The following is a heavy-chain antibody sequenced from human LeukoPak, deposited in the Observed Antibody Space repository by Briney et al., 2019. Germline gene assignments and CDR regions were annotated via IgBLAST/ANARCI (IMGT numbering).Heavy chain of an antibody. D-gene: IGHD6-19*01. J-gene: IGHJ4*02. Sequence: GGSLRLSCVVSGFTFSSYTMNWVRQSPRKGLEWVSAVSGSGGSTYYADSVRGRFTVSRDNSQITLYLQMNSLGAEDTAVYFCARGPLTEVAGTTWDSWGRGTLVTVSS. CDR2: VSGSGGST. V-gene: IGHV3-23*01. CDR1: GFTFSSYT. CDR3: ARGPLTEVAGTTWDS.